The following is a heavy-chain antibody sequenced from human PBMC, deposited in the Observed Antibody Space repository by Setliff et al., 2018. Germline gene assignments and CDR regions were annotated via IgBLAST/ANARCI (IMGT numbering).Heavy chain of an antibody. V-gene: IGHV3-21*04. CDR2: ISGGGRYT. D-gene: IGHD1-1*01. Sequence: GESLKISCSASGFTFGAYSMNWVRQAPGKGLEWVSSISGGGRYTYSTDSVRGRFTISRDNARNSLHLQMNDVRREDAAFYYCAKDYLSRWWNEPPLYFDDWGPGVLVTVSS. CDR1: GFTFGAYS. CDR3: AKDYLSRWWNEPPLYFDD. J-gene: IGHJ4*01.